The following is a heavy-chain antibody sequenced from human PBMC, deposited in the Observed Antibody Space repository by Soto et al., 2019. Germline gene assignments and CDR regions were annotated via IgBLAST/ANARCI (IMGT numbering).Heavy chain of an antibody. J-gene: IGHJ6*03. CDR3: TTEGVGGYCSGPSCYRERYYYYYMAV. V-gene: IGHV3-15*01. CDR1: GFTFSNAW. Sequence: EVQLVESGGGLVKPGGSLRLSCAASGFTFSNAWMSWVRQAPGKGLEWVGRIKSKTDGGTTDYAAPVKGRFTISRDDSKRTLYRQRNSLKPEDTAVYYCTTEGVGGYCSGPSCYRERYYYYYMAVGGKGTTAPVS. CDR2: IKSKTDGGTT. D-gene: IGHD2-2*01.